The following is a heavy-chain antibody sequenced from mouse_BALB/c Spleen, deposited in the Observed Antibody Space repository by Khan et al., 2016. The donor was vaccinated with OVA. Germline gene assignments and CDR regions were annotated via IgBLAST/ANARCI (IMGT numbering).Heavy chain of an antibody. CDR2: ISSAATYT. J-gene: IGHJ3*01. D-gene: IGHD2-1*01. V-gene: IGHV5-9-3*01. CDR1: GFTFSSFV. CDR3: ANGNYGWFAY. Sequence: EVQLVESGGVLVEPGGSLKLSCAASGFTFSSFVMSWVRQTPEKRLEWVATISSAATYTYYPDSVKGRFTISRDTAKNTLHMQMTSLRSDDTAIYYCANGNYGWFAYWGQGTLVTVST.